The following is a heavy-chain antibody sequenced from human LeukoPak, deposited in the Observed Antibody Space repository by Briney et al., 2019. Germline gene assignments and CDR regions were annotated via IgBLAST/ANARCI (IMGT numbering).Heavy chain of an antibody. CDR2: ISGSGGST. CDR3: AAPLGGSSSWSYYFDY. CDR1: GFTFSSYD. D-gene: IGHD6-13*01. Sequence: GALRLSCAASGFTFSSYDMSWVRQAPGKGLEWVSAISGSGGSTYYADSVKGRFTISRDNSKNTLYLQMNSLRAEDTAVYYCAAPLGGSSSWSYYFDYWGQGTLVTVSS. V-gene: IGHV3-23*01. J-gene: IGHJ4*02.